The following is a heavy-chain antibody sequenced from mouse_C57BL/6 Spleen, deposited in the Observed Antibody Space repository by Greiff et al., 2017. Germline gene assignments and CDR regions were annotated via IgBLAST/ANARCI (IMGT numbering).Heavy chain of an antibody. J-gene: IGHJ2*01. CDR1: GFTFSSYG. CDR2: ISSGGSYT. D-gene: IGHD2-4*01. Sequence: DVMLVESGGDLVKPGGSLKLSCAASGFTFSSYGMSWVRQTPDKRLEWVATISSGGSYTYYPDSVKGRFTISRDNAKNTLYLQMSSLKSEDTAMYYCARHPSSMITYFDYWGQGTTLTVSS. V-gene: IGHV5-6*02. CDR3: ARHPSSMITYFDY.